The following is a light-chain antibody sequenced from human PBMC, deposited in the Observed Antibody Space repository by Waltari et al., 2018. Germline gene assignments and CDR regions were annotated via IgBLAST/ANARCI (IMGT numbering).Light chain of an antibody. CDR2: SNN. CDR1: SSHIGSNS. J-gene: IGLJ2*01. V-gene: IGLV1-44*01. CDR3: AAWDDSLNGVI. Sequence: QSVLPPQPPASGTPGQRVSWSCSRSSSHIGSNSLNWYQQLPGTSPKLLIYSNNLRPSGVPDRFSGSKSGTSASLAISGLLSEDEADYYCAAWDDSLNGVIFGGGTKLTVL.